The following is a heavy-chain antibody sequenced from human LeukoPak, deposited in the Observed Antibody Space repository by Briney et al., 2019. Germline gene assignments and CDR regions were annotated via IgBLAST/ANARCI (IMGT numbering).Heavy chain of an antibody. CDR1: VFTFSSYW. V-gene: IGHV3-7*01. CDR3: ARDRYYDSSGHDY. Sequence: PGGALRLSCAASVFTFSSYWMSWVRQAPGKGLEWVANIKQKGSEKYYVDSVKGRFTISIDNAKNSLYLQMNSLRAEDTVVYYCARDRYYDSSGHDYWGQGTLVTVSS. CDR2: IKQKGSEK. D-gene: IGHD3-22*01. J-gene: IGHJ4*02.